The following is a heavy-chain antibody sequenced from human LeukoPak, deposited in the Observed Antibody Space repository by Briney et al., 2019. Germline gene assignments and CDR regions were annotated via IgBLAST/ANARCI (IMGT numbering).Heavy chain of an antibody. CDR2: IKQDESEK. V-gene: IGHV3-7*04. J-gene: IGHJ4*02. Sequence: GGSLRLSCAASGFTFSNYWMSWVRQAPGKGLEWVANIKQDESEKYYVDSVKGRFTISRDNAKNSLYLQMNSLRADDTAVYYCARGGRAYGDWGQGTLVTVSS. CDR3: ARGGRAYGD. CDR1: GFTFSNYW. D-gene: IGHD3-16*01.